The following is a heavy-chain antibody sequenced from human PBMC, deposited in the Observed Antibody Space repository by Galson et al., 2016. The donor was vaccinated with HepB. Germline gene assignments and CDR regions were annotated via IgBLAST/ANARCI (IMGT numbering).Heavy chain of an antibody. D-gene: IGHD3-10*01. J-gene: IGHJ4*02. V-gene: IGHV3-74*01. CDR2: INSDGSST. CDR3: ASSVRGSGSPPGGY. CDR1: GFIFSSYA. Sequence: SLRLSCAASGFIFSSYAMTWVRQAPGKGLVWVSRINSDGSSTGFADSVKGRFTISRDNAKNTLYLQMNSLRAEDTAVYYCASSVRGSGSPPGGYWGQGTLVTVSS.